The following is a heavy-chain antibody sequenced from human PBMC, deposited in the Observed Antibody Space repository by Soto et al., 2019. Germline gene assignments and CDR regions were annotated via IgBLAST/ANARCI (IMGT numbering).Heavy chain of an antibody. V-gene: IGHV1-18*01. CDR1: GYTFTCYG. J-gene: IGHJ5*02. CDR3: ARAPRSSWYAP. Sequence: ASAKVSCKSSGYTFTCYGISWVRQAPGQGLEWMGWISAYNGNTNYAQKLQSRVTMTTDTSTSTAYMELRSLRSDDTAVYYCARAPRSSWYAPWGQRTLVTVTS. D-gene: IGHD6-13*01. CDR2: ISAYNGNT.